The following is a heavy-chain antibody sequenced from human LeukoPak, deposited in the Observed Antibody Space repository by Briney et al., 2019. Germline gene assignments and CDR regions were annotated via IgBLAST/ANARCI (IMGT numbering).Heavy chain of an antibody. Sequence: PSETLSLTCAVYGGSFSGYYWIWIRQPPGKGLEWIGEINHSGSTNYNPSLKSRVTISVDTSKNQFSLKLSSVTAADTAVYYCARGHRIAVAAYWGQGTLVTVSS. D-gene: IGHD6-19*01. V-gene: IGHV4-34*01. J-gene: IGHJ4*02. CDR3: ARGHRIAVAAY. CDR2: INHSGST. CDR1: GGSFSGYY.